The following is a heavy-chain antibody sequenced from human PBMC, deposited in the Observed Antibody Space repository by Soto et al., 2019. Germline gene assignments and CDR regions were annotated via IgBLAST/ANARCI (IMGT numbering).Heavy chain of an antibody. CDR2: IYYSGDT. D-gene: IGHD6-13*01. J-gene: IGHJ4*02. V-gene: IGHV4-31*03. CDR3: ARLAYSSRGGQFFDY. CDR1: GDSISSGGYH. Sequence: QVQLQESGPGLVEPSQTLSLTCNVSGDSISSGGYHWSWIRQHPGKGLEWIVYIYYSGDTYYNPSLKIRVAISVHTSKKQLSLNLSSATAADTAVYYCARLAYSSRGGQFFDYWGQGVLVTVSS.